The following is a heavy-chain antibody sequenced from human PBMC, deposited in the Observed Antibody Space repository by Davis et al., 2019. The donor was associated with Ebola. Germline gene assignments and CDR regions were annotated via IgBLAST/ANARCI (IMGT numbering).Heavy chain of an antibody. CDR1: GFTFSSYG. CDR3: ARLVGATTPNY. D-gene: IGHD1-26*01. CDR2: IKQDGSEK. J-gene: IGHJ4*02. Sequence: PGGSLRLSCAASGFTFSSYGMHWVRQAPGKGLEWVANIKQDGSEKYYVDSVKGRFTISRDNAKNSLYLQMNSLRVEDTAVYFCARLVGATTPNYWGQGTLVTVSS. V-gene: IGHV3-7*01.